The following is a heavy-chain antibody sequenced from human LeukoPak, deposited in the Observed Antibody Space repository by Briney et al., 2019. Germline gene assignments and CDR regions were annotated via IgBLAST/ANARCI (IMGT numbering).Heavy chain of an antibody. Sequence: PGGSLRLSCVASGFTFSSYGMHWVRQAPGKGLEWVALISYDGSYKYYADSVKGRFTISRDNPKNTLYLQMNSLRGEDTAVYYCAKDLKWQQLRSSLDHWGQGTLVTVSS. CDR3: AKDLKWQQLRSSLDH. V-gene: IGHV3-30*18. CDR2: ISYDGSYK. J-gene: IGHJ4*02. CDR1: GFTFSSYG. D-gene: IGHD6-13*01.